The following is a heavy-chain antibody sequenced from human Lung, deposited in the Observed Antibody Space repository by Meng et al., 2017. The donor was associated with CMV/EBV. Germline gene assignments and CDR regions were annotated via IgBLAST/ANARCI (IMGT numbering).Heavy chain of an antibody. CDR2: VVYSGTT. D-gene: IGHD1-14*01. V-gene: IGHV4-39*01. J-gene: IGHJ4*02. Sequence: QLTLQEAGTGLVKPSETLSITCTVSGGSISSSSYYWAWIRQPPGEGLEWIGSVVYSGTTYYTSSLKSRVSISVDTSKNQFSLKLSSVTAADTAVYYCARHHHSPTFDYWGQGTLVTVSS. CDR3: ARHHHSPTFDY. CDR1: GGSISSSSYY.